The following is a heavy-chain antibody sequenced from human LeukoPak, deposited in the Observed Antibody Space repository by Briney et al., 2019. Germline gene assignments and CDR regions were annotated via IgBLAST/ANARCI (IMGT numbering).Heavy chain of an antibody. J-gene: IGHJ4*02. CDR3: ARDRRVVVASYYFDY. Sequence: GGSLRLSCAASGFTFSSYAMSWARQAPGKGLEWVAVISYDGSNKYYADSVKGRFTISRDNSKNTLYLQMNSLRAEDTAVYYCARDRRVVVASYYFDYWGQGTLVTVSP. V-gene: IGHV3-30-3*01. D-gene: IGHD2-15*01. CDR2: ISYDGSNK. CDR1: GFTFSSYA.